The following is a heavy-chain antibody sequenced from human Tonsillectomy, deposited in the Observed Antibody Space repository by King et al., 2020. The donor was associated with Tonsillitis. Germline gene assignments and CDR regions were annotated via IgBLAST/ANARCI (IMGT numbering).Heavy chain of an antibody. J-gene: IGHJ3*02. D-gene: IGHD4-17*01. CDR1: GFTFSDYY. Sequence: VQLVESGGGLVKPGGSLRLSCAASGFTFSDYYMTWIRQAPGKGLDGDSYISSSRNYTNYADCVKGRFTISRDNDKNSLYLQMNSLRAEDTAVYYCASAGDYGLDAFDIWGQGTMVTVSS. CDR3: ASAGDYGLDAFDI. CDR2: ISSSRNYT. V-gene: IGHV3-11*06.